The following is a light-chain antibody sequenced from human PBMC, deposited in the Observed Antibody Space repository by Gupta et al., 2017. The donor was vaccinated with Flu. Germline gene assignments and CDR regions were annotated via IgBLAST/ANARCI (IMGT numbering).Light chain of an antibody. V-gene: IGKV1-39*01. Sequence: DIQMTQAPSSLSASVGDRVTITCRASQSISSYLNWYQQKPGKAPKLLIYAASSLQSGVPSRFSGSGSGTDFTLTISRLQPEDFATYYCQQRDSTLITFGGGTKVDIK. CDR3: QQRDSTLIT. CDR2: AAS. CDR1: QSISSY. J-gene: IGKJ4*01.